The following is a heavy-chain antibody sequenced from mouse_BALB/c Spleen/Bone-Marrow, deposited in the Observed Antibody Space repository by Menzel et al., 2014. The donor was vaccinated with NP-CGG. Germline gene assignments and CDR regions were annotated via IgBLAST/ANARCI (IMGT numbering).Heavy chain of an antibody. V-gene: IGHV1-63*02. Sequence: VQLQQSGAELVRPGTSVKISCKASGYTFTNYWLGWVKRRPGHGLEWIGDISPGGGYTNYNEKFKGKATLTADTSSSTAYMQLSSLTSEDSAVYFCARRGTGVDYWGQGTTLTVSS. CDR1: GYTFTNYW. CDR2: ISPGGGYT. D-gene: IGHD4-1*01. CDR3: ARRGTGVDY. J-gene: IGHJ2*01.